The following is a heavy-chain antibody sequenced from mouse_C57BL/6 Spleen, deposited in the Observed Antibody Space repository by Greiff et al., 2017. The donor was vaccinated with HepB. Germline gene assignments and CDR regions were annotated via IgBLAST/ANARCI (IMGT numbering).Heavy chain of an antibody. V-gene: IGHV5-16*01. CDR3: ARDRGIHFGNGGFAY. J-gene: IGHJ3*01. CDR1: GFTFSDYY. Sequence: EVKLMESEGGLVQPGSSMKLSCTASGFTFSDYYMAWVRQVPEKGLEWVANINYDGSSTYYLDSLKSRFIISRDNAKNILYLQMSSLKSEDTATYYCARDRGIHFGNGGFAYWGQGTLVTVSA. CDR2: INYDGSST. D-gene: IGHD1-1*01.